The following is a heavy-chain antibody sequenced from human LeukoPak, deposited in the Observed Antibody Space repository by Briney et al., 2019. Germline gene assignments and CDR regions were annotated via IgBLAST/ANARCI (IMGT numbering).Heavy chain of an antibody. Sequence: EASVKVSCKASGYTFTSYGISWVRQAPGQGLEWMGWISAYNGNTNYAQKLQGRVTMTTDTSTSTAYMELRSLRSDDTAVYYCARGPGLRFLEWLLDWGQGTLVTVSS. CDR3: ARGPGLRFLEWLLD. CDR2: ISAYNGNT. J-gene: IGHJ4*02. V-gene: IGHV1-18*01. D-gene: IGHD3-3*01. CDR1: GYTFTSYG.